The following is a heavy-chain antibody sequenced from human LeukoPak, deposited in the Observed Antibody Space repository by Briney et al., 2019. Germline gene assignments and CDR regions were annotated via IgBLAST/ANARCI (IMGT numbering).Heavy chain of an antibody. CDR3: AKDRVSSGWYEYYQY. D-gene: IGHD6-19*01. V-gene: IGHV3-30*18. CDR2: ISSDGSNK. J-gene: IGHJ1*01. CDR1: GFTFSSYG. Sequence: PGRSLRLSCAASGFTFSSYGMHWVRQAPGKGLEWVVVISSDGSNKYYADSVKGRFTISRDNSKNTLYLQMNSLRTEDTAVYYCAKDRVSSGWYEYYQYWGQGTLVTVSS.